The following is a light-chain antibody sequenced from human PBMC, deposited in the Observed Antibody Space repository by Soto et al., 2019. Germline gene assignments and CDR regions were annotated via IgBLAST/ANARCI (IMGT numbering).Light chain of an antibody. CDR3: TSYTSSSPVV. J-gene: IGLJ2*01. V-gene: IGLV2-14*01. Sequence: QSALTQPASVSGSPGQSITISCTGTSSDVGGYDYVSWYQQHPDKAPKLVIYDVSNRPSGVSNRFSGSKSGNTASLTISGLQAEDEADYYCTSYTSSSPVVFGGGTKLTVL. CDR1: SSDVGGYDY. CDR2: DVS.